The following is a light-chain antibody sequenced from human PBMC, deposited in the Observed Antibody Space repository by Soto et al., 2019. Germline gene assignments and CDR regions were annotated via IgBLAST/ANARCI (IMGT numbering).Light chain of an antibody. CDR2: AAS. CDR1: QSISSY. V-gene: IGKV1-39*01. CDR3: QQSYSTPPL. Sequence: DIQMTQSPSSLSASVGDRVTITCRASQSISSYLNWYQQKPGKAPKLLIYAASSLQSGVPSRFSGSGSGTDFTLTISSLQPEDSATYYCQQSYSTPPLFGPGTKVDIK. J-gene: IGKJ3*01.